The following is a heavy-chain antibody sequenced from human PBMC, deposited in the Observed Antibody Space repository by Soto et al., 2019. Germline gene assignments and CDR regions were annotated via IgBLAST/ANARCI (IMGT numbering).Heavy chain of an antibody. D-gene: IGHD4-4*01. Sequence: LSLTCAISGDSVSNNRATWNWIRQSPSGGLEWLGRTYYRSKWISDYAMSVKSRIGINPDTSKNLISLELNSVTPEDTAVYYCARDPPDFNSGFDLWGQGTPVTVSS. CDR1: GDSVSNNRAT. V-gene: IGHV6-1*01. CDR3: ARDPPDFNSGFDL. J-gene: IGHJ5*02. CDR2: TYYRSKWIS.